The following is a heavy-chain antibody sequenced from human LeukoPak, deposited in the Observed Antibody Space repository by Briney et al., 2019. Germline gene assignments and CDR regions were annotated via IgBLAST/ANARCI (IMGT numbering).Heavy chain of an antibody. CDR1: GGTFSSYA. CDR2: IIPIFGTA. CDR3: ARVDVVVIYPLV. J-gene: IGHJ4*02. V-gene: IGHV1-69*05. D-gene: IGHD2-21*01. Sequence: ASVKVSCKASGGTFSSYAISWVRQAPGQGLEWMGGIIPIFGTANYAQKFQGRVTITTDESTSTAYMELSSLRSEDTAVYYCARVDVVVIYPLVWGQGTLVTVSS.